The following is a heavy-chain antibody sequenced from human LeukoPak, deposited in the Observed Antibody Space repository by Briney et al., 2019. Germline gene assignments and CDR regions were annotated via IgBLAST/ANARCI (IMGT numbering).Heavy chain of an antibody. CDR1: GFTFSSYA. V-gene: IGHV3-30*04. Sequence: GGSLRLSCAASGFTFSSYAMHWVRQAPGKGLEWVAVISYDGSNKYYADPVKGRFTISRDNSKNTLYLQMNSLRAEDTAVYYCARDGPATTVTTLAFDIWGQGTMVTVSS. CDR2: ISYDGSNK. D-gene: IGHD4-17*01. J-gene: IGHJ3*02. CDR3: ARDGPATTVTTLAFDI.